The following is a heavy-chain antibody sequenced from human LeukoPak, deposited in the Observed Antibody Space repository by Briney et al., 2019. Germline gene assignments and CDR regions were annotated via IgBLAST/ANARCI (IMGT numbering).Heavy chain of an antibody. V-gene: IGHV3-23*01. Sequence: PGGSLRLSCAASGFTFSSYGMSWVRQAPGKGLEWVSAISGSGGSTYYADSVKGRFTISRDNSKNTLYLQMNSLRAEDTAVYYCAKDHYYDSSGYYDRFYFDYWGQGTLVTVSS. CDR1: GFTFSSYG. CDR2: ISGSGGST. CDR3: AKDHYYDSSGYYDRFYFDY. J-gene: IGHJ4*02. D-gene: IGHD3-22*01.